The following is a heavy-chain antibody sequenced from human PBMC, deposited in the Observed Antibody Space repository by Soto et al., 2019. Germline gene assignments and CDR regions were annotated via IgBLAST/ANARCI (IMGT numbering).Heavy chain of an antibody. CDR2: VTPTLNIA. J-gene: IGHJ4*02. D-gene: IGHD1-26*01. Sequence: QLQLVQSGAEVREPGSSVKVSCKASGGTFSSYTVIWVRQAPGQGLEWMGGVTPTLNIAKYAEKFQGRVTMTADESTSTVNMHLSSLRSEDTAVYFCARGYYSGSNPASFDYWGQGTLVAASS. V-gene: IGHV1-69*01. CDR3: ARGYYSGSNPASFDY. CDR1: GGTFSSYT.